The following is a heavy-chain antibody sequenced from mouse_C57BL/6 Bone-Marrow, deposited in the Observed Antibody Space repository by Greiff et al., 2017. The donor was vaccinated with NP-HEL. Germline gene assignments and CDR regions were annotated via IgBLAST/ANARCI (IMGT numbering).Heavy chain of an antibody. Sequence: VKLMESGAELARPGASVKLSCKASGYTFTSYGISWVKQRTGQGLEWIGEIYPRSGNTYYNEKFKGKATLTADKSSSTAYMELRSLTSEDSAVYFCARRDGNSMFAYWGQGTLVTVSA. CDR1: GYTFTSYG. CDR2: IYPRSGNT. V-gene: IGHV1-81*01. CDR3: ARRDGNSMFAY. J-gene: IGHJ3*01. D-gene: IGHD2-1*01.